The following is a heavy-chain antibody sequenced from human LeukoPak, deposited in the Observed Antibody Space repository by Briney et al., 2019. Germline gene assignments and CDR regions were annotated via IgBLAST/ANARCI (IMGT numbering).Heavy chain of an antibody. CDR2: INHSGST. CDR1: GGSFSGYY. D-gene: IGHD5-18*01. CDR3: ARGVTAMVT. Sequence: PSETLSLTCAVYGGSFSGYYWSWIRQPPGKGLEWIGEINHSGSTNYNPSLKSRVTISVDTSKNQFSLKLSSVTAADTAVYYCARGVTAMVTWGQGTLVTVSS. J-gene: IGHJ4*02. V-gene: IGHV4-34*01.